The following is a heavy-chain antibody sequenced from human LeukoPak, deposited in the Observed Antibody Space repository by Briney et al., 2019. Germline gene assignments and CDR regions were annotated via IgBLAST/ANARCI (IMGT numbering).Heavy chain of an antibody. CDR1: GFTVSGNY. J-gene: IGHJ4*02. CDR2: IYSGGDT. CDR3: ARAFLAAAGPSFDY. V-gene: IGHV3-53*05. D-gene: IGHD6-13*01. Sequence: GGSLRLSCAASGFTVSGNYMSWVRQAPGKGLECVAVIYSGGDTYYADSVKGRFTISRDNSKNTLYLQMNSLRAEDTAVYYCARAFLAAAGPSFDYWGQGTLVTVSS.